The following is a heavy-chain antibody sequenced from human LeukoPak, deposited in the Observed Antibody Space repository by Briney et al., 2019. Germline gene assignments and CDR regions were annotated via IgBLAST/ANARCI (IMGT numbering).Heavy chain of an antibody. J-gene: IGHJ4*02. Sequence: AGGSLRLSCAASGFSFSTLWMSWVRQTPEKGLEFVANIDQGGSVRNYMDSLKGRCTISKDNAKKSLYLEINSMIVDDTSVYYWARDPESSSFDLWVRGALVTVSS. V-gene: IGHV3-7*01. CDR2: IDQGGSVR. CDR1: GFSFSTLW. CDR3: ARDPESSSFDL. D-gene: IGHD6-13*01.